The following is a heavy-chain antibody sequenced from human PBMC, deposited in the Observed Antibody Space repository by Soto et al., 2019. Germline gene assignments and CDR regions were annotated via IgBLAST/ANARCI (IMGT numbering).Heavy chain of an antibody. V-gene: IGHV4-4*07. CDR2: IYTSGST. CDR3: ARDVVVVVPAAIVWFDP. CDR1: GGSISSYY. Sequence: SETLSLTCTVSGGSISSYYWSWIRQPAGKGLEWIGRIYTSGSTDYNPSLKSRVTMSVDTSKNQFSLKLSSVTAADTAVYYCARDVVVVVPAAIVWFDPWGQGTLVTISS. D-gene: IGHD2-2*01. J-gene: IGHJ5*02.